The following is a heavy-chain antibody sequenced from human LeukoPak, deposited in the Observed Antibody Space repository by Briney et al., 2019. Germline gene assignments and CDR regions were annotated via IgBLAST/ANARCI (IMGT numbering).Heavy chain of an antibody. CDR2: INHSGST. V-gene: IGHV4-34*01. D-gene: IGHD1-1*01. CDR3: ARGPTNYYYYYYYMDV. Sequence: SETLSLTCAVYGGSFSGYYWSWIRQPPGKGLEWIGEINHSGSTNYNPPLKSRVTISVDTSKNQFSLKLSSVTAADTAVYYCARGPTNYYYYYYYMDVWGKGTTVTVSS. CDR1: GGSFSGYY. J-gene: IGHJ6*03.